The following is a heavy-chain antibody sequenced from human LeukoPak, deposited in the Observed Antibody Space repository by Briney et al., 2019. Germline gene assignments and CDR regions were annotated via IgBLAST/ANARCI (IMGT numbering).Heavy chain of an antibody. CDR2: INHSGST. D-gene: IGHD1-26*01. CDR1: GGSFSGYY. V-gene: IGHV4-34*01. CDR3: ARGKTSGSYRLYYYYGVDV. J-gene: IGHJ6*02. Sequence: PSETLSLTCAVYGGSFSGYYWSWIRQPPGKGLEWIGEINHSGSTNYNPSLKSRVTISVDTSKNQFSLKLSSVTAADTAVYYCARGKTSGSYRLYYYYGVDVWGQGTTVTVS.